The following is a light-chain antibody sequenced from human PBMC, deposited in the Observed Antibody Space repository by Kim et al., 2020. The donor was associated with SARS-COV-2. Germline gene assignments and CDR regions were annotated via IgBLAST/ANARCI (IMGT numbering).Light chain of an antibody. Sequence: QAGLTQPPSVSKGLRQTATLTCTGNSNNIGKEGVAWLQQHQGHPPKLLSSRDNNRPSGISERLSASRSGNTGSLTITGLQPEDEADYYCSAWDSSLRAWLFGGGTQLTVL. V-gene: IGLV10-54*01. CDR2: RDN. J-gene: IGLJ2*01. CDR3: SAWDSSLRAWL. CDR1: SNNIGKEG.